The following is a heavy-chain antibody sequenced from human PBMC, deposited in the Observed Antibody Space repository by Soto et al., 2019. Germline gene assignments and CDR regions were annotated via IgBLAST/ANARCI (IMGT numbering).Heavy chain of an antibody. D-gene: IGHD2-2*01. CDR1: GGSISSGGYS. J-gene: IGHJ5*02. CDR2: IYHSGST. Sequence: PSETLSLTCAVSGGSISSGGYSWSWIRQPPGKGLEWIGYIYHSGSTYYNTSLKSRVTISVDRSKKQFSLKLSSVTAADTAVYYCARVPDRWGQGTLVTVS. CDR3: ARVPDR. V-gene: IGHV4-30-2*01.